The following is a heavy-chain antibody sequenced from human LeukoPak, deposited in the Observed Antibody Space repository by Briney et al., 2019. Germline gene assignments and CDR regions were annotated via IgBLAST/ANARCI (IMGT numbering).Heavy chain of an antibody. V-gene: IGHV4-39*07. J-gene: IGHJ3*02. D-gene: IGHD5-12*01. CDR1: GGSISSSSYY. CDR2: IYYSGST. Sequence: PSETLSLTCTVSGGSISSSSYYWGWIRQPPGKGLEWIGSIYYSGSTYYNPSLKSRVTISVDTSKNQFSLKLSSVTAADTAVYYCARDRGYSGYDLWDAFDIWGQGTMVTVSS. CDR3: ARDRGYSGYDLWDAFDI.